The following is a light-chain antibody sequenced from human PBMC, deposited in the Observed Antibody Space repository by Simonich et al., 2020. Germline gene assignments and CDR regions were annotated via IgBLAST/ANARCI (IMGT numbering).Light chain of an antibody. CDR2: WAS. J-gene: IGKJ1*01. CDR3: QQYYSTPPT. Sequence: DIVMTQSPDSLAVSLGERATINCKSSQSVLSSSNNKNYLAWYQQKPGQPPKLLIYWASTRESGGPDRFSGSGSGTDFTLTISSLQAEDVAVYYCQQYYSTPPTFGQGTKVEIK. V-gene: IGKV4-1*01. CDR1: QSVLSSSNNKNY.